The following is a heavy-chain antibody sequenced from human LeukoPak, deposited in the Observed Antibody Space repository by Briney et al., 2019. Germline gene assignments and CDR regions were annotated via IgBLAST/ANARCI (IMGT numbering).Heavy chain of an antibody. CDR3: ARGGGYSYGPRWAFDI. Sequence: PSETLSLTCTVSGGSISSYYWSWIRQPPGKGLEWIGYIYYSGSTNYNPSLKSRVTISVDTSKNQFSLKLSSVTAADTAVYYCARGGGYSYGPRWAFDIWGQGTMVTVSS. CDR1: GGSISSYY. V-gene: IGHV4-59*01. CDR2: IYYSGST. D-gene: IGHD5-18*01. J-gene: IGHJ3*02.